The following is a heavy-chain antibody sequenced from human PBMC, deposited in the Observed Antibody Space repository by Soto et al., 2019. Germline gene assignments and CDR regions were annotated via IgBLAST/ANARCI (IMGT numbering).Heavy chain of an antibody. CDR3: ATTGVQFQGFFGY. V-gene: IGHV1-69*12. CDR2: IIPIFGTA. J-gene: IGHJ4*02. Sequence: QVQLVQSGAEVKKPGSSVKVSCKASGGTFSSYAISWVRQAPGHGLEWMGGIIPIFGTANYAQKFQGRGTMTADESTSTAYVELSSLRSEDTAVYYGATTGVQFQGFFGYWGQGTLVTVSS. CDR1: GGTFSSYA. D-gene: IGHD1-1*01.